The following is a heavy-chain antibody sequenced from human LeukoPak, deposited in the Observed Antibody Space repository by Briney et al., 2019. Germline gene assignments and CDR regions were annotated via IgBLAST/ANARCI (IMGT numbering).Heavy chain of an antibody. V-gene: IGHV3-30*04. D-gene: IGHD6-13*01. CDR2: ISYDGSNK. Sequence: GRSLRLSCAASGFTFSSYAMHWVRQAPGEGLEWVAVISYDGSNKYYADSVKGRFTISRDNSKNTLYLQMNSLRAEDTAVYYCARDFGTAAESYYYYMDVWGKGTTVTVSS. CDR3: ARDFGTAAESYYYYMDV. CDR1: GFTFSSYA. J-gene: IGHJ6*03.